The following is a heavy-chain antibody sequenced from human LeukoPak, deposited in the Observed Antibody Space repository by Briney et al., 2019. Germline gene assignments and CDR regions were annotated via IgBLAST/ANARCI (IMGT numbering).Heavy chain of an antibody. J-gene: IGHJ4*02. V-gene: IGHV3-21*01. D-gene: IGHD6-13*01. Sequence: GGALRLSRGASGFTFSSYSMNWGRQAPGKGVEGVSSISSSSSYIYYADSVKGRFTISRDNAKNSLYLQMNSLRAEDTAVYYCARDGDQSSSWYDFDYWGQGTLVTVSS. CDR3: ARDGDQSSSWYDFDY. CDR1: GFTFSSYS. CDR2: ISSSSSYI.